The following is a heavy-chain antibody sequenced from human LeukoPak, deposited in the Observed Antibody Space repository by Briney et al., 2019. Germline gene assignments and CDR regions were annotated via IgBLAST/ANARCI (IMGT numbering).Heavy chain of an antibody. J-gene: IGHJ4*02. CDR2: IYDSRRS. V-gene: IGHV4-39*01. CDR1: GVPFSSSSYY. D-gene: IGHD3-22*01. CDR3: ARGMFSSMIVVVIRGTFDY. Sequence: SETLSLTCTVSGVPFSSSSYYWGCIRQPPGQGLEWVVSIYDSRRSYSNPSLKSLVTISVDTSKNQFSLMMSLVAAAATAVCYCARGMFSSMIVVVIRGTFDYWGQGALVTVSS.